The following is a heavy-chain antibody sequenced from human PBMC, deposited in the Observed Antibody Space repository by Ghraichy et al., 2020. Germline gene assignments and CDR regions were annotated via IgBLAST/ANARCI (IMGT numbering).Heavy chain of an antibody. CDR1: GFTFDDYG. V-gene: IGHV3-20*01. CDR3: AMPTWKSGANDAFDI. Sequence: GGPLLSCAASGFTFDDYGMSWVRQAPGKGLEWVSGINWNGGSTGYADSVKGRFTISRDNAKNSLYLQMNSLRAEDTALYHCAMPTWKSGANDAFDIWGQGTMVTVSS. CDR2: INWNGGST. J-gene: IGHJ3*02. D-gene: IGHD1-1*01.